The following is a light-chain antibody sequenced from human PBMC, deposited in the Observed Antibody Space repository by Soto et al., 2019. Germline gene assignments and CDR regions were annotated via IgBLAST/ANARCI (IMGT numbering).Light chain of an antibody. Sequence: QSVLTQSPSVSGAPGQRVTISCTGSSSNIGAVYDVHWYQHLPGTAPKLLIYGNSNRPSEVPDRFSGSKSGTSASLAITGLQAEDEADYYCQSYDSSLSGSVFGGGTQLTVL. CDR1: SSNIGAVYD. CDR3: QSYDSSLSGSV. J-gene: IGLJ2*01. CDR2: GNS. V-gene: IGLV1-40*01.